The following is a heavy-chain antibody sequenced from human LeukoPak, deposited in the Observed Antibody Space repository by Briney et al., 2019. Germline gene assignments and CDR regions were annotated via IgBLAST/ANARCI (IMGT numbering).Heavy chain of an antibody. D-gene: IGHD6-6*01. CDR1: GGTFSSYA. Sequence: SVKVSCKASGGTFSSYAISWVRQAPGQGLEWMGRIIPIFGTANYAQKFQGRVTITTDESTSTAYTELSSLRSEDTAVYYCARDGIAARTDPFDYWGQGTLVTVSS. CDR2: IIPIFGTA. CDR3: ARDGIAARTDPFDY. J-gene: IGHJ4*02. V-gene: IGHV1-69*05.